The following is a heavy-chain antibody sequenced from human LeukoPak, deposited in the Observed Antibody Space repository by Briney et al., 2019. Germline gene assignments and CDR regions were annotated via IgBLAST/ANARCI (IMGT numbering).Heavy chain of an antibody. CDR2: INSSESII. V-gene: IGHV3-48*03. Sequence: PGGSLRLSCAASGFTFSSYEMNWVRQGPGKGLEWVSYINSSESIISYADSVKGRFTISRDNAKNSLYLQMNSLKSEDTAVYYCTRAIGGGRDPDFDYWGQGTLVTVSS. CDR3: TRAIGGGRDPDFDY. CDR1: GFTFSSYE. J-gene: IGHJ4*02. D-gene: IGHD2-15*01.